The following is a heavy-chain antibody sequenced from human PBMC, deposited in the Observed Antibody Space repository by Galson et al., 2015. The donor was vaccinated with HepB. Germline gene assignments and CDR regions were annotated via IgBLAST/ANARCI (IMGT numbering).Heavy chain of an antibody. CDR2: IYSSGGT. J-gene: IGHJ4*02. D-gene: IGHD6-19*01. CDR1: GFTFSSYA. Sequence: SLRLSCAASGFTFSSYAMSWVRQAPGKGLEWVSVIYSSGGTNFPDSVKGRFTISRDNAKNTLYLQMNSLRAEDTAIYYCAKDPQQWGTRGMFDYWGQGTLVTVSS. CDR3: AKDPQQWGTRGMFDY. V-gene: IGHV3-23*01.